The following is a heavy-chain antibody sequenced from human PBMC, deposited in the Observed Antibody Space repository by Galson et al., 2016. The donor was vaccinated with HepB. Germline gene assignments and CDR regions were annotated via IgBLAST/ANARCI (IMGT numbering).Heavy chain of an antibody. J-gene: IGHJ6*02. D-gene: IGHD2-8*01. CDR1: GFTFSDFG. V-gene: IGHV3-33*01. Sequence: SLRLSCAASGFTFSDFGMHWVRQAPGKGLEWVALIWYDGSNKHYADSVKGRFTISRDNSKNSLYLQMNSLRAEDTALYYCARGKGSCTTTGCSMDVWSQGTAVTVSS. CDR3: ARGKGSCTTTGCSMDV. CDR2: IWYDGSNK.